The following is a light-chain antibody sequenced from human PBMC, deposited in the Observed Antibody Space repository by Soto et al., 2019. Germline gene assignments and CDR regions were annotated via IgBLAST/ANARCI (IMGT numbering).Light chain of an antibody. CDR2: EAS. V-gene: IGKV1-5*03. CDR1: QSIVNA. J-gene: IGKJ2*01. Sequence: DIQMTKSPSTLYASVGDRVTVTCRASQSIVNALAWYQQKPGKSPTLLIYEASSLENGVPSRFSGSGSGTEFTLTISSLQPDDFATYYCQQYYSYLTFGQGTKLEIK. CDR3: QQYYSYLT.